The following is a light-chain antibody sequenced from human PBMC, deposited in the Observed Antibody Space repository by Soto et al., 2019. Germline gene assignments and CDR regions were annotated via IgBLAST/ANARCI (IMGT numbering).Light chain of an antibody. J-gene: IGKJ2*01. CDR1: QSVYNN. V-gene: IGKV3-15*01. CDR2: VAS. CDR3: QQYTTLLPVT. Sequence: VMKISPDTMLLSNGEGATXSCRASQSVYNNLAWYQQKPSQSPMLLIYVASTRATCIPARFSCGGSGTEFNLTISSLLSEDFAVYFCQQYTTLLPVTFAPGTKL.